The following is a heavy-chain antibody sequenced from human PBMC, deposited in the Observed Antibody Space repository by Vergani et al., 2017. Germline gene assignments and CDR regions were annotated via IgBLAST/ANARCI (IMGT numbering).Heavy chain of an antibody. J-gene: IGHJ3*02. D-gene: IGHD3-10*01. CDR2: ISGIGGSK. V-gene: IGHV3-23*01. CDR3: AKSTIRALGI. CDR1: GFTFSSYA. Sequence: EVQLLESGGGLVQPGGSLRLSCAASGFTFSSYAMSWVRQAPGKGLEWVSAISGIGGSKYYADTVKGRFTISSDNSKHTLYLQMNSLRAEDTAVYYCAKSTIRALGIWGQGTMVTVSS.